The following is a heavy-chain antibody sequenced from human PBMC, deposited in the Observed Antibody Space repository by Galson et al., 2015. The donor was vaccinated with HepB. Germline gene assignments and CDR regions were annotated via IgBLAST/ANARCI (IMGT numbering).Heavy chain of an antibody. V-gene: IGHV3-48*03. J-gene: IGHJ3*02. Sequence: SLRLSCAASGFTFSSYEMNWVRQAPGKGLEWVSYISSSGSTIYYADSVKGRFTISRDNAKNSLYLQMNSLRAEDTAVYYCARDPYSRWAFDIWGQGTMVTVSS. D-gene: IGHD4-11*01. CDR3: ARDPYSRWAFDI. CDR2: ISSSGSTI. CDR1: GFTFSSYE.